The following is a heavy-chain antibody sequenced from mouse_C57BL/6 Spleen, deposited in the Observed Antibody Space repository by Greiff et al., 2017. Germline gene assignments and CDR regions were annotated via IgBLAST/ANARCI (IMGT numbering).Heavy chain of an antibody. J-gene: IGHJ2*01. Sequence: VKLVESGAELARPGASVKLSCKASGYTFTSYGISWVKQRTGQGLEWIGEIYPRSGNTYYNEKFKGKATLTADKSSSTAYMELRSLTSEDSAVYFCARNDYGFDYWGQGTTLTVSS. D-gene: IGHD1-1*02. CDR1: GYTFTSYG. CDR2: IYPRSGNT. CDR3: ARNDYGFDY. V-gene: IGHV1-81*01.